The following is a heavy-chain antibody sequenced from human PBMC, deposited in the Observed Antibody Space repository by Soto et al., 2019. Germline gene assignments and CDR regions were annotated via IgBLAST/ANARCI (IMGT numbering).Heavy chain of an antibody. CDR1: GCAFTTYG. J-gene: IGHJ4*02. Sequence: QVHLVQSGAEVKKPGASVKVSCKGSGCAFTTYGITWVRQAPGQGLEWMGWISAHNGNTSYAQKLQGRVTVTRDTSTSTASMELRSLRSDDTAVYYCARGRYGDYWGQGDLVTVSS. D-gene: IGHD1-1*01. V-gene: IGHV1-18*01. CDR3: ARGRYGDY. CDR2: ISAHNGNT.